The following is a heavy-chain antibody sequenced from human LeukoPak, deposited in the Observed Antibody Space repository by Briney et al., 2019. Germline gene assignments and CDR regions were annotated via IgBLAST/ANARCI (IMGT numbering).Heavy chain of an antibody. D-gene: IGHD6-19*01. CDR3: ARVRSGWFDY. CDR1: GFTFSSYS. V-gene: IGHV3-21*01. CDR2: ISSSRSYI. J-gene: IGHJ4*02. Sequence: SGGSLRLSCAASGFTFSSYSMNWVRQAPGKGLEWVSSISSSRSYIYYADSVKGRFTISRDNAKNSLYLQMNSLRAEDTAVYYCARVRSGWFDYWGQGTLVTVSS.